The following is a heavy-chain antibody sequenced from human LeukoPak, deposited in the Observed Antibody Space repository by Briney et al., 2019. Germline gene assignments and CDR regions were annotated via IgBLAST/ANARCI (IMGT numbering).Heavy chain of an antibody. CDR3: ARVRVGDYLRYAFDI. J-gene: IGHJ3*02. Sequence: GGSLRLSCAASGFTFSSYVMHWVRQAPGKGLEWVALISYDEGNKYYADSVKGRFTISRDNSKNTLYLQMNSLRVEDTAVYYCARVRVGDYLRYAFDIWGQGTVVTVSS. D-gene: IGHD4-17*01. CDR1: GFTFSSYV. V-gene: IGHV3-30*03. CDR2: ISYDEGNK.